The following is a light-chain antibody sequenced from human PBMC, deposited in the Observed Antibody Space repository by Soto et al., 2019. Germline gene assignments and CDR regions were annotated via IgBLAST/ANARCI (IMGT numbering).Light chain of an antibody. CDR1: QGISSF. CDR2: AAS. J-gene: IGKJ4*01. CDR3: QHLDSYPLT. Sequence: IQLTQSPSSLSASVGDRVTITCRASQGISSFLAWFQQKPGKAPKLLIYAASTLQSGVPSRFSGSGSGTDFTLTIRSPQPEDFATYYCQHLDSYPLTFGGGTKVEIK. V-gene: IGKV1-9*01.